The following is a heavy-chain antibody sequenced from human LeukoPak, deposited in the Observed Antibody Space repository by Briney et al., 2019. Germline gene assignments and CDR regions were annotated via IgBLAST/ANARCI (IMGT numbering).Heavy chain of an antibody. Sequence: ASVKVSCKASGGTFSSYAISWVRQAPGQGLEWMGGIIPIFGTANYAQKFQGRVTITTDESTSTAYMELSSLRSADTAVYYCARDLDNGLFDYWGQGTLVTVSS. V-gene: IGHV1-69*05. CDR1: GGTFSSYA. CDR2: IIPIFGTA. J-gene: IGHJ4*02. D-gene: IGHD2-8*01. CDR3: ARDLDNGLFDY.